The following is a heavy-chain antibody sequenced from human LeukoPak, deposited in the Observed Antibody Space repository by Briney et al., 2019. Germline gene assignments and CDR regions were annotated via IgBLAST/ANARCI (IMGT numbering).Heavy chain of an antibody. V-gene: IGHV3-74*01. J-gene: IGHJ3*02. CDR3: ARGSLAAASAAFDI. Sequence: GGSLRLSCAASGFTFSSYWMHWARQAPGKGLVWVSRINSDGSSTSYAGSVKGRFTISRDNAKNTLYLQMNSLRAEDTAVYYCARGSLAAASAAFDIWGQGTMVTVSS. CDR2: INSDGSST. D-gene: IGHD6-13*01. CDR1: GFTFSSYW.